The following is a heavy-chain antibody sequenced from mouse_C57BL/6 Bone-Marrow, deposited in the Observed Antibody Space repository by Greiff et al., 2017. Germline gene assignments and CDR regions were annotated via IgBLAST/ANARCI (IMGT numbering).Heavy chain of an antibody. CDR2: LYPGDGDT. CDR3: ARKGVTTVVDY. V-gene: IGHV1-82*01. J-gene: IGHJ2*01. CDR1: GYAFSSSW. Sequence: VQLQQSGPELVKPGASVKISCKASGYAFSSSWMNWVKQRPGKGLEWIGRLYPGDGDTNYNGKFKGKATLTADKSSSTAYMQLSSLTSEDSAVYFCARKGVTTVVDYWGQGTTLTVSS. D-gene: IGHD1-1*01.